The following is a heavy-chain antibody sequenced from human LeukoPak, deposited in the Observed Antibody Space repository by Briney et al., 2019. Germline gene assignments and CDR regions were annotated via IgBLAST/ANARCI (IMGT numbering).Heavy chain of an antibody. CDR3: ARVGPAGHYFDY. V-gene: IGHV3-9*01. J-gene: IGHJ4*02. CDR2: ISWNSGSI. CDR1: GFTFDDYA. Sequence: PGRSLRLSCAASGFTFDDYAMHWVRQAPGKGLEWVSGISWNSGSIGYADSVKGRFTISRDNAKNSLYLQMNSLRAEGTAVYYCARVGPAGHYFDYWGQGTLVTVSS.